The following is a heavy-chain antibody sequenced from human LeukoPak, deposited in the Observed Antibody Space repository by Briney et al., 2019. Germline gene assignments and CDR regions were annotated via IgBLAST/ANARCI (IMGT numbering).Heavy chain of an antibody. J-gene: IGHJ4*02. CDR3: ARGDFWSGFDY. CDR1: GFTVSSSY. Sequence: GGSLRLSCAASGFTVSSSYMSWVRQAPGKGLEWVSVIYSGGSTYYADSVKGRFTISRDNSKNTLYLQMNSLRAEDTAVYYCARGDFWSGFDYWGQGTLVIVSS. CDR2: IYSGGST. V-gene: IGHV3-53*01. D-gene: IGHD3-3*01.